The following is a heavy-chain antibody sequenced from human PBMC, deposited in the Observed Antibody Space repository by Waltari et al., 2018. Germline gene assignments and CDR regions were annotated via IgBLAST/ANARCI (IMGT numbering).Heavy chain of an antibody. CDR2: IYHNGST. Sequence: QVQLQESGPGLVKPSGTLSLTCAGSGGSLRRTNWWSWVRQPPGRGLEGIGEIYHNGSTSYNPSLGRRVTVSVDKSKNQFSLKVTSVTAADTAVYYCARDAIRAALDHWGPGILVTVSS. CDR1: GGSLRRTNW. J-gene: IGHJ4*02. V-gene: IGHV4-4*02. D-gene: IGHD6-25*01. CDR3: ARDAIRAALDH.